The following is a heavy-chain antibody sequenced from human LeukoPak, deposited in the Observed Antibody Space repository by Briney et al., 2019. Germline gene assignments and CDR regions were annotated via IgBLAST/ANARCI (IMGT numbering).Heavy chain of an antibody. Sequence: SETLSLTCGVYGGSFSGYYWNWIRQPPGKGLEWIGEINHSGSTNYNPSLKSRVTISVDTSKNQFSLKLSSVTAADTAVYYCASGGPMVRGVIASPGAVDAFDIWGQGTMVTVSS. CDR2: INHSGST. CDR3: ASGGPMVRGVIASPGAVDAFDI. D-gene: IGHD3-10*01. CDR1: GGSFSGYY. V-gene: IGHV4-34*01. J-gene: IGHJ3*02.